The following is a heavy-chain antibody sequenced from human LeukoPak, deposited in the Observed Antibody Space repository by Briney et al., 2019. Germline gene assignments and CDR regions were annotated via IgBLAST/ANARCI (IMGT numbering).Heavy chain of an antibody. D-gene: IGHD2-2*01. J-gene: IGHJ4*02. CDR1: GYTFTSYG. CDR2: ISAYNGNT. CDR3: ARDRGGYCSSTSCQWDY. V-gene: IGHV1-18*01. Sequence: ASVKVSCKASGYTFTSYGISWVRQAPGQGLEWMGWISAYNGNTNYAQKLQGRVTMTTDTSISTAYMELRSLRSDDTAVYYCARDRGGYCSSTSCQWDYWGQGTLVTVSS.